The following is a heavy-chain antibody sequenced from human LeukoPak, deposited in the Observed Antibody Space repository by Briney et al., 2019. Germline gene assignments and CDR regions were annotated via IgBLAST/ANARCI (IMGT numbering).Heavy chain of an antibody. V-gene: IGHV1-2*02. D-gene: IGHD1-7*01. Sequence: ASVKVSCKASGYTFTGYYMHWVRQAPGQGLEWMGWINPNSGGTNYAQKFQGGVTMTRDTSISTAYMDLSRLRSDDTAVYYCARKKLNYVYYFDYWAREPWSPSPQ. CDR1: GYTFTGYY. J-gene: IGHJ4*02. CDR3: ARKKLNYVYYFDY. CDR2: INPNSGGT.